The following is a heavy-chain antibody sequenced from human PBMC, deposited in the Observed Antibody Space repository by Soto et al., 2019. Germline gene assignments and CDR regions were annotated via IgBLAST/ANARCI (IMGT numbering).Heavy chain of an antibody. CDR1: GFTFSSYS. Sequence: GGSLRLSCEGSGFTFSSYSMNWVRQAPGKGLEWVSSISGSGGYIYYADSVKGRFTISRDNAKNSLYLQMTSLRGEDTALYYCARDRQSTPWYAADYWGQGSLVTVYS. CDR3: ARDRQSTPWYAADY. CDR2: ISGSGGYI. D-gene: IGHD6-13*01. V-gene: IGHV3-21*01. J-gene: IGHJ4*02.